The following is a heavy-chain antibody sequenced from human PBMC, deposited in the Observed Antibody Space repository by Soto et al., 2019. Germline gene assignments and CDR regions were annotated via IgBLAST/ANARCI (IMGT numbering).Heavy chain of an antibody. V-gene: IGHV4-34*01. Sequence: SETLSLTCAVYGGSFSGYYWSWIRQPPGKGLEWIGEINHSGSTNYNPSLKSRVTISVDTSKNQFSLKLGSVTAADTAVYYCARGRNAAADTSGYMDVWGKGTTVTVSS. CDR3: ARGRNAAADTSGYMDV. CDR2: INHSGST. D-gene: IGHD6-13*01. J-gene: IGHJ6*03. CDR1: GGSFSGYY.